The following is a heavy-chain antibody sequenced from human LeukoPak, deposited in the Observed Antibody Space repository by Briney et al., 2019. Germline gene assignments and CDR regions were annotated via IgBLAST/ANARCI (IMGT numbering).Heavy chain of an antibody. CDR2: IIPIFGTA. CDR1: GYTFTGY. CDR3: ARVGDYYYYYYMDV. D-gene: IGHD3-10*01. J-gene: IGHJ6*03. Sequence: SVKVSCKASGYTFTGYMHWVRQAPGQGLEWMGGIIPIFGTANYAQKFQGRVTITADKSTSTAYMELSSLRSEDTAVYYCARVGDYYYYYYMDVWGKGTTVTVSS. V-gene: IGHV1-69*06.